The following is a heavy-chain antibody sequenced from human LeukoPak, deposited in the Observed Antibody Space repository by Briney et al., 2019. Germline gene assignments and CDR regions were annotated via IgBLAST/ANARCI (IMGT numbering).Heavy chain of an antibody. J-gene: IGHJ3*02. Sequence: ASVKVSCKVSGYTLTELSMHWVRQAPGKGLEWMGGFDPEDGETIYAQKFQGRVTMTEDTSTDTAYMELSSLRSEDTAVYYCARGTPYYDFWSGSSDAFDIWGQGTMVTVSS. CDR2: FDPEDGET. D-gene: IGHD3-3*01. V-gene: IGHV1-24*01. CDR3: ARGTPYYDFWSGSSDAFDI. CDR1: GYTLTELS.